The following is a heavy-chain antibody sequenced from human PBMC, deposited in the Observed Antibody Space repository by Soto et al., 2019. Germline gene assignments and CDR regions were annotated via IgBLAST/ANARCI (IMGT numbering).Heavy chain of an antibody. Sequence: QVQLQESGPGLVKPSETLSLTCTVSGGSVSSGSYYWSWIRQPPGKGLEWIGYIYYSGSTKYNPSLKSRVTLSVDTSKSRFSRKLSSVTAADTAVYYCARGGGYDYVWGSYYDYWGQGTLVTVSS. V-gene: IGHV4-61*01. CDR2: IYYSGST. CDR3: ARGGGYDYVWGSYYDY. J-gene: IGHJ4*02. D-gene: IGHD3-16*01. CDR1: GGSVSSGSYY.